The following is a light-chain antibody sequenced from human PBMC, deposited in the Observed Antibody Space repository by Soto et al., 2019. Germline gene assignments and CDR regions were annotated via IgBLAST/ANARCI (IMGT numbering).Light chain of an antibody. CDR2: DSS. V-gene: IGKV3-11*01. J-gene: IGKJ5*01. Sequence: EIVLTQSPATLSLSPGERATLSCRASQSICTYLSWYQQKPVHSPLILIYDSSTRATGIPPMFSGIGSGTDFSLPTSSLEPEDFAAYYCQQRSNWPPITFGQGTRLEIK. CDR1: QSICTY. CDR3: QQRSNWPPIT.